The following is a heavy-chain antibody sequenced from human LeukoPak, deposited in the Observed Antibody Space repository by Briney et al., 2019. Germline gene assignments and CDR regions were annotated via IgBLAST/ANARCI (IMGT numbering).Heavy chain of an antibody. Sequence: PSETLSLTCTVSGGSISSSCCSWGWIRQPPGKGLEWIGSAHYSGSTYYNPSLKSRVTISVDTSKNQFSLKLSSVTAADTAVYYCARLTGTYYYYYMDVWGKGPRSPSP. D-gene: IGHD1-7*01. CDR1: GGSISSSCCS. CDR3: ARLTGTYYYYYMDV. V-gene: IGHV4-39*07. J-gene: IGHJ6*03. CDR2: AHYSGST.